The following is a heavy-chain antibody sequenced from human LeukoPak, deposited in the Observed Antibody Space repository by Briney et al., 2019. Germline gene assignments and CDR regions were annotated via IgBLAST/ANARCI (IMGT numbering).Heavy chain of an antibody. CDR2: INPSGGST. CDR3: ARSVRNGHIDY. Sequence: GASVKVSCKASGYTFTSYYMHWVRQAPGQGLEWMGIINPSGGSTSYAQKFQGRVTMTRDMSTSTVYMELSSLRSEDTAVYYCARSVRNGHIDYWGQRTLVTVSS. J-gene: IGHJ4*02. V-gene: IGHV1-46*01. D-gene: IGHD2-21*01. CDR1: GYTFTSYY.